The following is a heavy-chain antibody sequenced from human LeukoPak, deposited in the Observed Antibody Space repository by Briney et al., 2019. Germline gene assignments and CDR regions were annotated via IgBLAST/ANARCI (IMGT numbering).Heavy chain of an antibody. CDR3: AKSSPWDGGKAYFDY. Sequence: GRSLRLSCAASGFIFSSNGMHWVRQAPGKGLEWVAFIWYDGRSEDYIDSVKGRFTISRDNSKNTLYLEMNSLRAEDTAVYFCAKSSPWDGGKAYFDYWGQGTLVTVSS. D-gene: IGHD4-23*01. CDR2: IWYDGRSE. V-gene: IGHV3-30*02. CDR1: GFIFSSNG. J-gene: IGHJ4*02.